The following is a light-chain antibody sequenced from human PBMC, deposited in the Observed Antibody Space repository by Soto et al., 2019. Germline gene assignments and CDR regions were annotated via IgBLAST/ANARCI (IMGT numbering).Light chain of an antibody. Sequence: DIQMTQSPSSLSASVGDRVNITCRASQGIYNYLAWFQQKPGKVPKLLIYAASALQSGVPSRFSGSGSGTDFTLTISGLQPEDVVTYYCQKYNTAPLTFGGGTKVDIK. CDR3: QKYNTAPLT. CDR1: QGIYNY. V-gene: IGKV1-27*01. CDR2: AAS. J-gene: IGKJ4*01.